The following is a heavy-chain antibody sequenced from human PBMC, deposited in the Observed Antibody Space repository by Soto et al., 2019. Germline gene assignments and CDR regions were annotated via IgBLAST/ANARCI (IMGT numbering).Heavy chain of an antibody. Sequence: SETLSLTCAVYGGSFSGYYWSWIRQPPGKGLEWIGYIYYTGSTNYNPSLKSRVTISVDTSKNQFSLKLRSVTAADTAVYYCARTDLRLGELSPLDYWGQGTLVTVSS. J-gene: IGHJ4*02. V-gene: IGHV4-59*01. CDR1: GGSFSGYY. CDR2: IYYTGST. CDR3: ARTDLRLGELSPLDY. D-gene: IGHD3-16*02.